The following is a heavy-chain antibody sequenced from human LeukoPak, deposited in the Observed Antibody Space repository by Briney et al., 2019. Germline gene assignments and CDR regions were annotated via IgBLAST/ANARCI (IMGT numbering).Heavy chain of an antibody. V-gene: IGHV1-18*01. Sequence: ASVTVSCKASGYTFSTCGITWVRQAPGQGLEWMGWISTYNSNTKYEQKFQGRVTMTTDTPTRTVHMELRSLGSDDTAVYYCTRVWLGNGLDIWGQGTMVTVSS. CDR3: TRVWLGNGLDI. CDR2: ISTYNSNT. J-gene: IGHJ3*02. CDR1: GYTFSTCG. D-gene: IGHD6-19*01.